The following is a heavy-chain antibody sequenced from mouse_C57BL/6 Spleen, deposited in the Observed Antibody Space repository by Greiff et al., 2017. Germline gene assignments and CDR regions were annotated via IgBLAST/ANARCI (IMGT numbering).Heavy chain of an antibody. Sequence: EVQLVESGGGLVKPGGSLKLSCAASGFTFSSYAMSWVRQTSEKRLEWVATISDGGSYTYYPDNVKGRFSISRDNAKNDLYLQMSHLKAEDTAVYNCARCYYGSSPDWYFDVWSTGTTVTVSS. CDR1: GFTFSSYA. D-gene: IGHD1-1*01. CDR3: ARCYYGSSPDWYFDV. V-gene: IGHV5-4*01. J-gene: IGHJ1*03. CDR2: ISDGGSYT.